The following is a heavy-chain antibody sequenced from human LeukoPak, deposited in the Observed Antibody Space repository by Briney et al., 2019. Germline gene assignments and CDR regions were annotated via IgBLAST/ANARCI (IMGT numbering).Heavy chain of an antibody. CDR3: ARQSIAARSGFAWFDP. D-gene: IGHD6-6*01. Sequence: SETLSLTCTVSGDSINSANYYWGWIRQPPGKGLEWIGSIYYSGSTYYNPSLKSRVTISVDTSKNQFSLKLSSVTAADTAVYYCARQSIAARSGFAWFDPWGQGTLVTVSS. CDR2: IYYSGST. CDR1: GDSINSANYY. V-gene: IGHV4-39*07. J-gene: IGHJ5*02.